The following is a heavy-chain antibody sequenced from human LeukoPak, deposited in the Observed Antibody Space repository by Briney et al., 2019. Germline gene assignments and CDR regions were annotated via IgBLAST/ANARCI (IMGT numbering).Heavy chain of an antibody. CDR3: ARTEGGGAFDI. V-gene: IGHV1-69*04. D-gene: IGHD2-15*01. CDR1: GGTFSSYA. Sequence: ASVKVSCXASGGTFSSYAISWVRQAPGQGLEWMGRIIPILGIANYAQKFQGRVTITADKSTSTAYMELSSLRSEDTAVYYCARTEGGGAFDIWGQGTMVTVSS. CDR2: IIPILGIA. J-gene: IGHJ3*02.